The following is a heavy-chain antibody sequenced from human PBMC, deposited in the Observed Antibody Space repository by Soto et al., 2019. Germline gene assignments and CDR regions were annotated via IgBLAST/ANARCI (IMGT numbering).Heavy chain of an antibody. V-gene: IGHV4-4*02. CDR2: IYHSGST. D-gene: IGHD3-9*01. CDR3: ARVTKYYDILTGYGSYGNWFDP. CDR1: GESISSSNW. Sequence: PSDTLSLTCAVSGESISSSNWWSWVRQPPGKGLEWIGEIYHSGSTNYNPSLKSRVTISVDKSKNQFSLKLSSVTAADTAVYYCARVTKYYDILTGYGSYGNWFDPWGQGTLVTVSS. J-gene: IGHJ5*02.